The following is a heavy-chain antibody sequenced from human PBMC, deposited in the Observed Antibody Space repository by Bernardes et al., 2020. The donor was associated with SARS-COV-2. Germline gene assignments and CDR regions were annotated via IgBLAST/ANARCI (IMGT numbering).Heavy chain of an antibody. D-gene: IGHD2-2*01. V-gene: IGHV3-64D*06. J-gene: IGHJ4*02. CDR1: GFTFTTYA. CDR3: VKGYCSTATCYRSIPFDS. CDR2: ISSDAGTT. Sequence: GGSLRLSCSASGFTFTTYAIHWVRHAPGKGLEYVSAISSDAGTTYYADSVKGRITISRDNSKNTVYLQMSSLRAEDTAVYYCVKGYCSTATCYRSIPFDSWGQGTPVTVSS.